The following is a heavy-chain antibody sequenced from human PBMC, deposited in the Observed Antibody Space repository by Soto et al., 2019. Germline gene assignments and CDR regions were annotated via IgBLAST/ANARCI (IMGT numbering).Heavy chain of an antibody. Sequence: EVQLVESGGGLIQPGGSLRLSCAASGFNFIRKYMIWVRQAPGKGLEWVSILYSGGTTYYAGSVKGPFTISRDTSENTMYLRMNSMRAEDTAVYYCARGLYDSGSFYFDVWGQGTLVTVSS. J-gene: IGHJ4*02. D-gene: IGHD3-10*01. CDR3: ARGLYDSGSFYFDV. CDR2: LYSGGTT. V-gene: IGHV3-53*01. CDR1: GFNFIRKY.